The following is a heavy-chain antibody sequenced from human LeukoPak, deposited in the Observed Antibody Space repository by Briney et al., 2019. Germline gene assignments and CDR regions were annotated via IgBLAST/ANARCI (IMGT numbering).Heavy chain of an antibody. Sequence: SVKVSCKASGGTFSSYAISRVRQAPGQGLEWMGRIIPILGIANYAQKFQGRVTITADKSTSTAYMELRSLRSDDTAVCYCARVGPSRVGATEDYWGQGTLVTVSS. CDR2: IIPILGIA. D-gene: IGHD1-26*01. J-gene: IGHJ4*02. V-gene: IGHV1-69*04. CDR1: GGTFSSYA. CDR3: ARVGPSRVGATEDY.